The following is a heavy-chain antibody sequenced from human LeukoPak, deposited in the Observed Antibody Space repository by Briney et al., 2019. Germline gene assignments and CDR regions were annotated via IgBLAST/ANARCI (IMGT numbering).Heavy chain of an antibody. CDR1: GFTFSDYN. CDR2: ITGSGSTI. Sequence: GGSLRLSCAASGFTFSDYNMNWARQAPGKGLEWVSYITGSGSTIFYADSVKGRFTISRDNVKNSLYLQMNSLRAEDTAVYYCARPTSSGWYSHWGQGTVVTVSS. V-gene: IGHV3-48*01. D-gene: IGHD6-19*01. CDR3: ARPTSSGWYSH. J-gene: IGHJ4*03.